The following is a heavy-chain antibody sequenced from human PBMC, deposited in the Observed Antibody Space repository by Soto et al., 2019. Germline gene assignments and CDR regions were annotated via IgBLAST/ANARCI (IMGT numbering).Heavy chain of an antibody. J-gene: IGHJ4*02. CDR1: GGSVSSGSYY. CDR3: ARFPSIYCGGDCYPTYYFDY. D-gene: IGHD2-21*02. V-gene: IGHV4-61*01. CDR2: IYYSGST. Sequence: SETLSLTCTVSGGSVSSGSYYWSWIRQPPGKGLEWIGYIYYSGSTNYNPSLKSRVTISVDTSKNQFSLKLSSVTAADTAVYYCARFPSIYCGGDCYPTYYFDYWGQGTLVTVSS.